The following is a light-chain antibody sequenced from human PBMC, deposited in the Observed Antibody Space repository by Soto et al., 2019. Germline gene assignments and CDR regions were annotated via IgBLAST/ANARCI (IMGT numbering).Light chain of an antibody. CDR1: QSVSNNY. Sequence: EIVFTQSPSTLSLSPGEKATLSCRASQSVSNNYLAWYQQKPGQAPRLLIYGASSRATGIPDRFSGSGSGTDFTLTISSLQPEDFATYYCQQSYNGPFTFGPGTKVDIK. J-gene: IGKJ3*01. V-gene: IGKV3-20*01. CDR2: GAS. CDR3: QQSYNGPFT.